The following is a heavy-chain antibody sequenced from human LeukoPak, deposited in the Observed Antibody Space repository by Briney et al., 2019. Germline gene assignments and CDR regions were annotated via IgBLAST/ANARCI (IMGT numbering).Heavy chain of an antibody. D-gene: IGHD6-13*01. CDR3: ARQTRSSSWYGGAFDI. Sequence: SETLSLACTVSGGSISSYYWSWIRQPPGKGLEGIGYIYYSGSTNYNPSLKSRVTISVDTSKNQFSLKLSSVTAADTAVYYCARQTRSSSWYGGAFDIWGQGTMVTVSS. CDR2: IYYSGST. V-gene: IGHV4-59*08. CDR1: GGSISSYY. J-gene: IGHJ3*02.